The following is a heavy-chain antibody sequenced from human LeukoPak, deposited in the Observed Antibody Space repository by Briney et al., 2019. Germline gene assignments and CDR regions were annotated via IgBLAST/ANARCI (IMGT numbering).Heavy chain of an antibody. Sequence: GGSLRLSCVASGFTLSNYWMYWVRQAPGKGLVWVSRIKYDGSIADYTDSVKGRFTISRDNVKNTVYLQMNSLRAEDTAVYYCAELGITMIGGVWGKGTTVTISS. CDR3: AELGITMIGGV. J-gene: IGHJ6*04. CDR2: IKYDGSIA. CDR1: GFTLSNYW. V-gene: IGHV3-74*01. D-gene: IGHD3-10*02.